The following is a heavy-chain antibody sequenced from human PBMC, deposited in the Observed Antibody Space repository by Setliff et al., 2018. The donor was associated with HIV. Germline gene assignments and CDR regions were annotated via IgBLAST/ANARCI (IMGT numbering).Heavy chain of an antibody. Sequence: GASVKVSCKASGYTFTDYYIYWVRQAPGQGLEWMGWINPNSSDTNYAQKFQGRVTMTRDTSISTAYMDLSRLRSDDTAVYYCARRVPPIPSGDLDYWGQGTLVTVSS. CDR1: GYTFTDYY. J-gene: IGHJ4*02. CDR2: INPNSSDT. V-gene: IGHV1-2*02. D-gene: IGHD4-17*01. CDR3: ARRVPPIPSGDLDY.